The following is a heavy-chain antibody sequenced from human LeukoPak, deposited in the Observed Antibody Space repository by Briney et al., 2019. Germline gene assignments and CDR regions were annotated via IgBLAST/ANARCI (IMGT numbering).Heavy chain of an antibody. CDR2: IGPTGFDR. CDR3: ATETNGRHYDY. D-gene: IGHD1-14*01. V-gene: IGHV3-21*06. J-gene: IGHJ4*02. Sequence: GSLRLSCTTSGLTFSTSGFNWVRQAPGKGLEWVASIGPTGFDRYHADSIKGRFTISRDNANNFLYLQMDSLRAEDTAVYYCATETNGRHYDYWGQGTLLTVSS. CDR1: GLTFSTSG.